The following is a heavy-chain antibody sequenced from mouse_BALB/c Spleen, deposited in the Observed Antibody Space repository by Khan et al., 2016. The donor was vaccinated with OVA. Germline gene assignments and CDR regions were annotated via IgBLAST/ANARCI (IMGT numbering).Heavy chain of an antibody. V-gene: IGHV3-2*02. CDR1: GYSITSEYA. J-gene: IGHJ3*01. Sequence: EVQLQQSGPGLVKPSQSLSLTRTVTGYSITSEYAWNWIRQFPGNKLEWMGYINYSGNTRFNPSPKSRTSITRDTSQNQFFLQLNSVTTEDTATYYGARKYYYDYDPFPDWDQGTLVTVAA. CDR2: INYSGNT. D-gene: IGHD2-4*01. CDR3: ARKYYYDYDPFPD.